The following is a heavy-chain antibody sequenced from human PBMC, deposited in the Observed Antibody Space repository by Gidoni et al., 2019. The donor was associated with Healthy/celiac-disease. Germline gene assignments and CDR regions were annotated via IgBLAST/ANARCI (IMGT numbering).Heavy chain of an antibody. V-gene: IGHV4-31*03. J-gene: IGHJ4*02. D-gene: IGHD4-4*01. Sequence: QVQLQESGPGLVKPSQTLSLTCTVSGGSISSGGYYWSWLRQHPGKGLEWIGYIYYSGSTYYNPSLKSRVTISVDTSKNQFSLKLSSVTAADTAVYYCARGLDDYTGVDYWGQGTLVTVSS. CDR3: ARGLDDYTGVDY. CDR2: IYYSGST. CDR1: GGSISSGGYY.